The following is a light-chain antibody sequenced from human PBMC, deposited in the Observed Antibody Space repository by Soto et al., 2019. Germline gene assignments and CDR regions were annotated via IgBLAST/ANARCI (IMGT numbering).Light chain of an antibody. CDR2: GNS. J-gene: IGLJ1*01. CDR1: SSNIGAGYD. V-gene: IGLV1-40*01. CDR3: QSYDSSLSGSNYV. Sequence: QSAPTQPPSVSGAPGQRVTISCTGSSSNIGAGYDVHWYQQLPGTAPKLLIYGNSNRPSGVPDRFSGSKSGTSASLAITGLQAEDDADYSCQSYDSSLSGSNYVFGTGTKVTVL.